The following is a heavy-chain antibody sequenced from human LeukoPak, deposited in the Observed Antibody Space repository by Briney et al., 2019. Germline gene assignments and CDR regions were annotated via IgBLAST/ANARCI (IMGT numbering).Heavy chain of an antibody. J-gene: IGHJ4*02. CDR3: ARRNEYSSSGFDY. CDR2: IYYSGST. CDR1: GYSISSGYY. Sequence: PSETLSLTCTVSGYSISSGYYWGWIRQPPGKGLEWIGSIYYSGSTYYNPSLKSRVTISVDTSKNQFSLKLSSVTAADTAVYYCARRNEYSSSGFDYWGQGTLVTVSS. V-gene: IGHV4-38-2*02. D-gene: IGHD6-6*01.